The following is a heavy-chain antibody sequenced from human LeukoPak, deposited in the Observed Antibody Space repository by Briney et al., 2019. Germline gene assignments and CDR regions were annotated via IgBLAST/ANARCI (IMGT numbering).Heavy chain of an antibody. CDR2: ISWRSSDI. Sequence: AGGSLRLSCVPSGFTQSSYNMKWVRQAPGKRLEWVSSISWRSSDIEYADSVKGRFTISRDIDKKSLYLQMNSLRVEDTAVYYCARVYTSTWYLGYLHMDVWGKGTTVTVSS. J-gene: IGHJ6*03. V-gene: IGHV3-21*01. D-gene: IGHD6-13*01. CDR1: GFTQSSYN. CDR3: ARVYTSTWYLGYLHMDV.